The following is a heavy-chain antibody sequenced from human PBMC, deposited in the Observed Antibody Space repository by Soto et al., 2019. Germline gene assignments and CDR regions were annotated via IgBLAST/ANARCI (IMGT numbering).Heavy chain of an antibody. CDR3: ARHTNYYGSGSYYTVLYYMDV. D-gene: IGHD3-10*01. V-gene: IGHV4-59*08. CDR2: IYYSGST. J-gene: IGHJ6*03. Sequence: SETLSLTCTVSGGSISGYYWSWIRQPPGKGLEWIGYIYYSGSTNYNPSLKSRVTISVDTSKNQFSLKLSSVTAADTAMYYCARHTNYYGSGSYYTVLYYMDVWGKGTTVTVSS. CDR1: GGSISGYY.